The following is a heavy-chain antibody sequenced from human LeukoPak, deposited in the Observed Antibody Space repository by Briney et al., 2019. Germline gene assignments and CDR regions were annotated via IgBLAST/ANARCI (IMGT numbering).Heavy chain of an antibody. J-gene: IGHJ4*02. D-gene: IGHD3-22*01. CDR3: ARDLGYYYDSSGLDY. V-gene: IGHV3-11*04. CDR2: ISSSGSTI. Sequence: NPGGSLRLSCAASGFTFSDYYMSWIRQAPGKGLEWVSYISSSGSTIYYADSVKGRFTNSRDNAKNSLYLQMNSLRAEDTAVYYCARDLGYYYDSSGLDYWGQGTLVTVSS. CDR1: GFTFSDYY.